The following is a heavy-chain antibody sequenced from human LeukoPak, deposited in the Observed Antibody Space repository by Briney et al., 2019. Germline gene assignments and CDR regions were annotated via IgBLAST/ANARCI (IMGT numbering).Heavy chain of an antibody. V-gene: IGHV4-39*01. D-gene: IGHD2-2*02. CDR2: IYYSGST. J-gene: IGHJ4*02. Sequence: SETLSLTCTVSGGSISSGIYYWGWIRQPPGKGLEWIGNIYYSGSTYYNPSLKSRVTISVDTSKNQFSLKLSSVTAADTAVYYCARPDCSSTSCYTLEYWGQGTLVTVSS. CDR1: GGSISSGIYY. CDR3: ARPDCSSTSCYTLEY.